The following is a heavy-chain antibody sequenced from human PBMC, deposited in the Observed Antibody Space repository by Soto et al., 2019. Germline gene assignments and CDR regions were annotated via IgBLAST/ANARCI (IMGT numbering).Heavy chain of an antibody. Sequence: PGGSLRLSCAASGFTFSDYYMSWIRQAPGKGLEWVSYISSSGSTIYYADSVKGRFTISRDNSKNTLYLQMNSLRAEDTAVYYCAKLTFWSGRNWFDPWGQGTLVTVSS. CDR2: ISSSGSTI. D-gene: IGHD3-3*01. CDR3: AKLTFWSGRNWFDP. V-gene: IGHV3-11*01. J-gene: IGHJ5*02. CDR1: GFTFSDYY.